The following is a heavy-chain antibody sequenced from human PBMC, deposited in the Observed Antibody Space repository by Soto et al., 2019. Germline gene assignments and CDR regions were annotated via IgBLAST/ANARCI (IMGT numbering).Heavy chain of an antibody. CDR3: AKSVDYYDSSCYYFDY. V-gene: IGHV4-31*03. CDR2: IYYSGST. Sequence: SETLSLTCTVSGGSISSGGYYWSWTRQHPGKGLEWIGYIYYSGSTYYNPSLKSRVTISVDTSKNQFSLKLSSVTAADTAVYYCAKSVDYYDSSCYYFDYWGQETLVTVSS. J-gene: IGHJ4*02. CDR1: GGSISSGGYY. D-gene: IGHD3-22*01.